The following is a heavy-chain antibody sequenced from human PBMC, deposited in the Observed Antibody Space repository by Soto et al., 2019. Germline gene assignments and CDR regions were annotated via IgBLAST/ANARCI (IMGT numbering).Heavy chain of an antibody. D-gene: IGHD4-17*01. V-gene: IGHV4-59*01. CDR2: IYYRGST. J-gene: IGHJ6*02. CDR1: GGSISPYY. Sequence: SETLSLTCTVPGGSISPYYWSWIRQPPGKGLEWLGYIYYRGSTDYNPSLKSRVTISVDTSKNQFSLNLSSVTAADTAVYYCARDLRFQGHDYADYLGYGMDVWGQGTTVTVSS. CDR3: ARDLRFQGHDYADYLGYGMDV.